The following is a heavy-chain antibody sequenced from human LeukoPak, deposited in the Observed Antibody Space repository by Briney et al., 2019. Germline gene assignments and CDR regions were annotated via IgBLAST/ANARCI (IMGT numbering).Heavy chain of an antibody. V-gene: IGHV4-34*01. CDR1: GGFFSGYY. CDR3: ARVYYYGSAPDY. J-gene: IGHJ4*02. CDR2: INHSGST. Sequence: SETLSLTCAVYGGFFSGYYWSWIRQPPGKGLEWIGEINHSGSTNYNPSLKSRVTISVDTSKNQFSLKLSSVTAADTAVYYCARVYYYGSAPDYWGQGTLVTVSS. D-gene: IGHD3-10*01.